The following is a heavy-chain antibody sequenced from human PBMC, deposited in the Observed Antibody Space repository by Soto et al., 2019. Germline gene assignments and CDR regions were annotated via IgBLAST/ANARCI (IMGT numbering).Heavy chain of an antibody. J-gene: IGHJ5*02. V-gene: IGHV3-30*03. CDR3: AFPLIRPAGSFDP. CDR2: ISFDGTTK. Sequence: GSLRLSCAGSGFPFYNYVINWVRQAPVKGLEWVAIISFDGTTKVYADSVKGRFTISRENSKNTVFLQMNGLRVEDTAVYYCAFPLIRPAGSFDPWGQGTLVTFCS. CDR1: GFPFYNYV. D-gene: IGHD3-16*01.